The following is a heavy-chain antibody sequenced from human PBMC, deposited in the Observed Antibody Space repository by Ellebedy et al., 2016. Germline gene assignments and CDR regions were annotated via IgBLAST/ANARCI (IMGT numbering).Heavy chain of an antibody. V-gene: IGHV4-59*01. CDR1: GGSIRSYY. CDR2: IYYSGST. J-gene: IGHJ5*02. CDR3: ARAPHKWKAGWFDP. D-gene: IGHD1-20*01. Sequence: SETLSLTCTVSGGSIRSYYWNWIRQPPGKGLEWIGYIYYSGSTNYNPSLKSQVTISVDTSKNQFSLKVSSVTAADTAVYHCARAPHKWKAGWFDPWGQGTLVTVSS.